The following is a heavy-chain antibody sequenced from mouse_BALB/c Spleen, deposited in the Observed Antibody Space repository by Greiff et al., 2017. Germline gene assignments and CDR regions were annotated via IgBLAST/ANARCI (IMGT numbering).Heavy chain of an antibody. V-gene: IGHV5-6*01. CDR3: ARRGTARATGAMDY. CDR2: ISSGGSYT. Sequence: EVQLQESGGDLVKPGGSLKLSCAASGFTFSSYGMSWVRQTPDKRLEWVATISSGGSYTYYPDSVKGRFTISRDNAKNTLYLQMSSLKSEDTAMYYCARRGTARATGAMDYWGQGTSVTVSA. D-gene: IGHD3-2*01. J-gene: IGHJ4*01. CDR1: GFTFSSYG.